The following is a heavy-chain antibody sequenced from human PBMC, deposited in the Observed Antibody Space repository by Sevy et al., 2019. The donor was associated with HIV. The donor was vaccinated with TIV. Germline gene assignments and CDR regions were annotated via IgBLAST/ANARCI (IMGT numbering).Heavy chain of an antibody. J-gene: IGHJ4*02. D-gene: IGHD3-9*01. CDR1: GYNFKTYG. CDR2: ISPYNDKT. V-gene: IGHV1-18*01. Sequence: ASVKVSCKASGYNFKTYGITWLRQAPGEGFEWMGWISPYNDKTQYEQKFQGRVTMTTDTSTKTVYMELTSLGSDDTAVYYCVRGGSSYDVLTYYDHWGQGTLVTVSS. CDR3: VRGGSSYDVLTYYDH.